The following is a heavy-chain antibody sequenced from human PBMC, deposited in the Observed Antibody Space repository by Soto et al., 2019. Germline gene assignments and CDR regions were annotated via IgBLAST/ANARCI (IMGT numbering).Heavy chain of an antibody. CDR3: ARALSSWERGAFDI. CDR2: ISGYTGNA. CDR1: GYTFSTYG. D-gene: IGHD6-13*01. J-gene: IGHJ3*02. V-gene: IGHV1-18*01. Sequence: QVQLVQSGAEVKKPGASVKVSCKASGYTFSTYGLSWVRQAPGQGLEWMGWISGYTGNANHAQKLQGRVTMTTDTSTSTAYMELRSLRSDDTAVYFCARALSSWERGAFDIWGQGTMVTVSS.